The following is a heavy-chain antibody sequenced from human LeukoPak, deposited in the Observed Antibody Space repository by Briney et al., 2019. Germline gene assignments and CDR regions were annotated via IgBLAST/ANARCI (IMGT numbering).Heavy chain of an antibody. J-gene: IGHJ5*02. D-gene: IGHD6-13*01. Sequence: PSETLSLTCTVSGGSISSGGYYWSWIRQHPGKGLEWIGYIYYSGSTYYNPSLKSRVTISVDTSKNQFSLKVSSVTAADTAVYYCARAYTSSRRWFDHWGQGTLVTVSS. CDR3: ARAYTSSRRWFDH. CDR1: GGSISSGGYY. CDR2: IYYSGST. V-gene: IGHV4-31*03.